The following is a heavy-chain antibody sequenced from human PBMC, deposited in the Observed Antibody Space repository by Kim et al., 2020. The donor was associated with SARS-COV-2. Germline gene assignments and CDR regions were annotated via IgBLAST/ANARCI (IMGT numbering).Heavy chain of an antibody. J-gene: IGHJ6*02. CDR3: AKEKEDSGFGGNYYYYGMDV. V-gene: IGHV3-23*03. CDR2: IYSGGSST. CDR1: GFTFSSYA. Sequence: GGSLRLSCAASGFTFSSYAMSWVRQAPGKGLEWVSVIYSGGSSTYYADSVKGRFTISRDNSKNTLYLQMNSLRAEDTAVYYCAKEKEDSGFGGNYYYYGMDVWGQGTTVTVSS. D-gene: IGHD3-10*01.